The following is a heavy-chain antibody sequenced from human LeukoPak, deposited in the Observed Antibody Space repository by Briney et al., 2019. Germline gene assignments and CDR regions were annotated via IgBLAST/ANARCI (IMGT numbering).Heavy chain of an antibody. CDR2: INPKSGGT. CDR1: GYTFTGYY. J-gene: IGHJ5*02. Sequence: ASVKVSCKASGYTFTGYYMHWVRQAPGQGLEWMGWINPKSGGTNYAQKFQGRVTMTRDTSISTAYMELSRLRSDDTAVYYCARDRCSSTSCYTNWFDPWGQGTLVTVSS. D-gene: IGHD2-2*02. V-gene: IGHV1-2*02. CDR3: ARDRCSSTSCYTNWFDP.